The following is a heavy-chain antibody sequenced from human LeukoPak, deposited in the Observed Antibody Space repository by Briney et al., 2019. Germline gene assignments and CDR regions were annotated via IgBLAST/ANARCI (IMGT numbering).Heavy chain of an antibody. CDR3: ARLVPERCFQLNPEGYYDY. J-gene: IGHJ4*02. V-gene: IGHV4-39*07. CDR1: GGSITITNYY. D-gene: IGHD3-9*01. CDR2: INRNGNT. Sequence: SETLSLTCTVSGGSITITNYYWGWSRQPPGKGLELSGEINRNGNTDYNPSLKSRVSMSIDTSKNQFSLKLISVTAADTAVYYCARLVPERCFQLNPEGYYDYWGQGILVTVSS.